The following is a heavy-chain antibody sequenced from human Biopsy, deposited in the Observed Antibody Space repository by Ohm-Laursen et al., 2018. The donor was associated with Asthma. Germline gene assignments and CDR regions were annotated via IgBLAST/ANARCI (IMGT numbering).Heavy chain of an antibody. D-gene: IGHD3-22*01. J-gene: IGHJ4*02. V-gene: IGHV4-31*02. Sequence: SETLSLTCTVSYGSITSGGYYWTWIRQHPGKGLEWIGFIYYSGSTYYNPSLKSRVSISIDTSKNQFSLKLSSVTAADTAVYYCARAQDYYDSRGYYRSFDYWGQGTLDTVSS. CDR2: IYYSGST. CDR1: YGSITSGGYY. CDR3: ARAQDYYDSRGYYRSFDY.